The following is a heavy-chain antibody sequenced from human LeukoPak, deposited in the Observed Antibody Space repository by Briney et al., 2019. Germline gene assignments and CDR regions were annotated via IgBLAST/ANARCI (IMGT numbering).Heavy chain of an antibody. D-gene: IGHD5-18*01. Sequence: GGSLRLSCAASGFTFSSYAMSWVRQAPGKGLEWVSAISGSGGSTYYADSVKGRFTISRDDSKNTLYLQMNSLRAEDTAVYYCAKVQRGRGYSYGPFDYWGQGTLVTVSS. CDR1: GFTFSSYA. V-gene: IGHV3-23*01. J-gene: IGHJ4*02. CDR3: AKVQRGRGYSYGPFDY. CDR2: ISGSGGST.